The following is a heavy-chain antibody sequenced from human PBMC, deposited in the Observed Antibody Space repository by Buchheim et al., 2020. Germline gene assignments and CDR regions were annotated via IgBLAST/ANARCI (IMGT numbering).Heavy chain of an antibody. D-gene: IGHD4-17*01. CDR3: AKESRVIDYRDSALDF. CDR2: ISLSSGGP. J-gene: IGHJ4*02. V-gene: IGHV3-23*01. CDR1: GFTFSTHA. Sequence: EVQLLESGGGLVQPGGSLRLSCAASGFTFSTHAMSWVRQAPGKGLEWVSGISLSSGGPYYADSVKGRFTISRDDSKNTVYLQMTRLRTEDTALYYCAKESRVIDYRDSALDFWGQGTL.